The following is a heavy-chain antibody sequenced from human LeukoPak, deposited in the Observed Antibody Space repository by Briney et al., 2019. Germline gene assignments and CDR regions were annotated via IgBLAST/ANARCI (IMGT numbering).Heavy chain of an antibody. D-gene: IGHD3-10*01. J-gene: IGHJ4*02. CDR2: INPNSGGT. Sequence: ASVKVSCKASGYTFTGYYMHWVRQAPGQGLEWMGWINPNSGGTNYAQKFQGRVTMTRDTSISTAYMELSRLRSDDTAVYHCARDSELLWFGEFGDYWGQGTLVTVSS. CDR3: ARDSELLWFGEFGDY. V-gene: IGHV1-2*02. CDR1: GYTFTGYY.